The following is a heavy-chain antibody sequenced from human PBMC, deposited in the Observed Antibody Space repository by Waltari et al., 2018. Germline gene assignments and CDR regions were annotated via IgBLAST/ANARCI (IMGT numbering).Heavy chain of an antibody. J-gene: IGHJ5*02. V-gene: IGHV3-48*01. D-gene: IGHD1-26*01. Sequence: EVQLVESGGGLVQPGGSLRLSCAASGFTFSSYSMNWVRQAPGKGLEWVSYISSSSSTIYYADSGKGRFTISRDNAKNSLYLQMNSLRAEDTAVYYCARDPRGSYYVWFDPWGQGTLVTVSS. CDR2: ISSSSSTI. CDR3: ARDPRGSYYVWFDP. CDR1: GFTFSSYS.